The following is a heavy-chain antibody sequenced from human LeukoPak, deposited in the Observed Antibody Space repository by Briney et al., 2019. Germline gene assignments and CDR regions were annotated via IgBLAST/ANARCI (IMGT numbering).Heavy chain of an antibody. Sequence: SGTLSLTCAVSGGSISSSNWWSWVRQPPGKGLEWIGEIYHSGSTNYNPSLKSRVTISVDKSKNQFSLKLSSVTAADTAVYYCAREGGYSSGWYRSQFFDYWGQGTLVTVSS. V-gene: IGHV4-4*02. CDR3: AREGGYSSGWYRSQFFDY. J-gene: IGHJ4*02. D-gene: IGHD6-19*01. CDR2: IYHSGST. CDR1: GGSISSSNW.